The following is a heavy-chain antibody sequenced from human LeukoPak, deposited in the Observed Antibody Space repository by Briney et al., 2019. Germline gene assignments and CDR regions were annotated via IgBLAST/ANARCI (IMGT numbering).Heavy chain of an antibody. CDR1: GFTFDDYT. CDR3: AKGETSGAPRGDYYFDY. CDR2: ISWDGGST. Sequence: GGSLRLSCAASGFTFDDYTMHWVRQAPGKGLEWVSLISWDGGSTYYADSVKGRFTISRDNSKNSLYLQMNSLRTEDTALYYCAKGETSGAPRGDYYFDYWGQGTLVTVSS. D-gene: IGHD3-16*01. V-gene: IGHV3-43*01. J-gene: IGHJ4*02.